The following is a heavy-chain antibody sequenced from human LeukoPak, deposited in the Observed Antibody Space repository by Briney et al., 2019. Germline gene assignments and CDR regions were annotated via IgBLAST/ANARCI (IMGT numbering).Heavy chain of an antibody. CDR1: GFTFNNYA. J-gene: IGHJ4*02. Sequence: GGSLRLSCAASGFTFNNYAMSWVRQAPGKGLEWVSGISDSGRATYYTDSVRGRRTISRDNSKNTVYLQMSNLRAEDTAVYFCARHDSFMPYWGQGSLVTVSS. V-gene: IGHV3-23*01. CDR2: ISDSGRAT. D-gene: IGHD2-2*01. CDR3: ARHDSFMPY.